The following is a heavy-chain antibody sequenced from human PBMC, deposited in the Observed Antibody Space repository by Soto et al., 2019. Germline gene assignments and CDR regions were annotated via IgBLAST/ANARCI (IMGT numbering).Heavy chain of an antibody. V-gene: IGHV1-69*13. CDR2: IIPIFGTA. Sequence: SVKVSCKASGGTFSSYAISWVRQAPGQGLEWMGGIIPIFGTANYAQKFQGRVTITADESTSTAYMELSSLRSEDTAVYYCARHYYDSSGYYYPFDYWGQGTLVTVSS. CDR1: GGTFSSYA. D-gene: IGHD3-22*01. CDR3: ARHYYDSSGYYYPFDY. J-gene: IGHJ4*02.